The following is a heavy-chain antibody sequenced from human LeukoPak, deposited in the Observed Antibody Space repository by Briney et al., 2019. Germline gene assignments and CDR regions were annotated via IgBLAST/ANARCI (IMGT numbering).Heavy chain of an antibody. CDR3: AKVGTTYYYDSSGTDY. V-gene: IGHV3-23*01. Sequence: GGSLRLSCAASGFTFSSYAMSWVRQAPGKGLEWVSAISGSGGSTYYADSVKGRFTISRDNSKNTLYLQMNSLRAEDTAVYYCAKVGTTYYYDSSGTDYWGQGTLVTVSS. CDR1: GFTFSSYA. D-gene: IGHD3-22*01. J-gene: IGHJ4*02. CDR2: ISGSGGST.